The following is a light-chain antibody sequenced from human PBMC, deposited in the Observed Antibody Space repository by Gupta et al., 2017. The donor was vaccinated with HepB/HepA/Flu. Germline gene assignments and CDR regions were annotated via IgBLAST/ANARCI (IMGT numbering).Light chain of an antibody. V-gene: IGKV1-39*01. CDR1: QNIRNF. J-gene: IGKJ1*01. Sequence: DIQMTQSPSSLSASVGDRVTITCRASQNIRNFVHWYQQRPGKAPKLLIYGASSLQSGVPSRFSGGGSGTDFTLTISSLQPEDFATYYCQQSYNTPMWTFGQGTKVEFK. CDR3: QQSYNTPMWT. CDR2: GAS.